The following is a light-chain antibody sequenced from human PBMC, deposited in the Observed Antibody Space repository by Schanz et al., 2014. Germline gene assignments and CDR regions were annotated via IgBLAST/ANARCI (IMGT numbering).Light chain of an antibody. J-gene: IGKJ3*01. CDR1: QSVSSSF. CDR3: QHYGSPPLT. CDR2: GAS. Sequence: EIVLTQSPGTLSLSPGERAPLSCRASQSVSSSFLAWYQQKPGQAPRLLIYGASSRATGVPDRFSGSGSGTDFTLTISRLEPEDSAVYYCQHYGSPPLTFGPGTTVDFK. V-gene: IGKV3-20*01.